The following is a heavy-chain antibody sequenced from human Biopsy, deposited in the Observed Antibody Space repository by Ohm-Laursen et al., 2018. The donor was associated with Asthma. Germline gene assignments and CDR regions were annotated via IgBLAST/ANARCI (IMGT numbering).Heavy chain of an antibody. CDR2: IYWDDYN. D-gene: IGHD3-9*01. Sequence: PTQTLTLTCSFSGFSLRTPGVGVGWIRQSPGKALEWLALIYWDDYNLFRPSLKRRLTITKDPSKNQVVLTMTKMDPVVSGTYYCALSQDSGFDDHSPSWFDPWGQGTLVTVSS. V-gene: IGHV2-5*02. CDR3: ALSQDSGFDDHSPSWFDP. J-gene: IGHJ5*02. CDR1: GFSLRTPGVG.